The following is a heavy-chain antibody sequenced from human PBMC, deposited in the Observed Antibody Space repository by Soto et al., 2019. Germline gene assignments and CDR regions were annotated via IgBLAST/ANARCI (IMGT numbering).Heavy chain of an antibody. V-gene: IGHV3-30-3*01. CDR1: GFTFSSYA. D-gene: IGHD4-17*01. CDR3: ARDPNYGDD. Sequence: QVQPVESGGGVVQPGRSLRLSCAASGFTFSSYAMHWVRQAPGKGLEWVAVISYDGSNKYYADSVKGRFTISRDNSKNTLYLQMNSLRAEDTAVYYCARDPNYGDDWGQGTLVTVSS. CDR2: ISYDGSNK. J-gene: IGHJ4*02.